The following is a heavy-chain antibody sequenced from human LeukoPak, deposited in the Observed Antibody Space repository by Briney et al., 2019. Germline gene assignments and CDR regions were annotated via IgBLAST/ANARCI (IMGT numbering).Heavy chain of an antibody. CDR2: INPNSGGT. CDR3: ARDRGTVVTHPIDY. Sequence: ASVKVSCKASGYTFTGYYMHWVRQAPGQGREWMGGINPNSGGTNYAQKFQGRVTMTRDTSISKAYMEVSRLRSDDTAVYYCARDRGTVVTHPIDYWGQGTLVTVSS. CDR1: GYTFTGYY. D-gene: IGHD4-23*01. V-gene: IGHV1-2*02. J-gene: IGHJ4*02.